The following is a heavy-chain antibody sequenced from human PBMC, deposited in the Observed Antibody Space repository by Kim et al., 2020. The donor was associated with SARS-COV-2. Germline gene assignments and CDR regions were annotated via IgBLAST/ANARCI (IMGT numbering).Heavy chain of an antibody. V-gene: IGHV1-8*01. CDR3: AREGYCSGGSCQDY. D-gene: IGHD2-15*01. Sequence: ASVKVSCKASGYTFTSYDINWVRQATGQGLEWMGWMNPNSGNTGYAQKFQGRVTMTRNTSISTAYMELSSLRSEDTAVYYCAREGYCSGGSCQDYWGQGTLVTVSS. J-gene: IGHJ4*02. CDR1: GYTFTSYD. CDR2: MNPNSGNT.